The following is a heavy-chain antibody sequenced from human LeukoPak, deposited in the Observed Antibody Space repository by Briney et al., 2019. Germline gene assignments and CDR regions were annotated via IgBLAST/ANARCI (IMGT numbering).Heavy chain of an antibody. Sequence: PSQTLSLTCTVSGGSISSGDFYWSWIRQHPGKGLEWIGYIYYSGTTYYSPSLKSRVTISVDTSKNQFSLKLTSVTAADTAVYYCAISYSSWHFDYWGQGTLATVSS. J-gene: IGHJ4*02. V-gene: IGHV4-31*03. CDR3: AISYSSWHFDY. CDR1: GGSISSGDFY. D-gene: IGHD6-13*01. CDR2: IYYSGTT.